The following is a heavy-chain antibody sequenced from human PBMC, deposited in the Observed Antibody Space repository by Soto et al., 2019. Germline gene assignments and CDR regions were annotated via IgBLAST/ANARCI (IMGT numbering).Heavy chain of an antibody. CDR3: AKEDDTWTNGHFDI. D-gene: IGHD2-8*01. J-gene: IGHJ3*02. CDR2: ITGSGGQA. CDR1: GFTFDSYD. V-gene: IGHV3-23*01. Sequence: SGGSLRLSCAASGFTFDSYDMSWVRQVPGKGLEWVSAITGSGGQAYYADSVKGRFTISRDNSKNTLHVQMDSLRAEDTAIYYCAKEDDTWTNGHFDIWGQGTMVTVSS.